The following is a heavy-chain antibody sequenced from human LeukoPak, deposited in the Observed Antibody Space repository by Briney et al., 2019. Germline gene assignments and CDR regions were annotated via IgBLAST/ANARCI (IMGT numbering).Heavy chain of an antibody. CDR2: IYPGDSDT. V-gene: IGHV5-51*01. J-gene: IGHJ6*03. CDR1: GYSFTSYW. Sequence: GESLRISCKGSGYSFTSYWIGWVRQMPGKGLEWMGIIYPGDSDTRYSPSFQGQVTISADKSISTAYLQWSSLKASDTAMYYCARHVGDDYYDSSGTAPYYMDVWGKGTTVTVSS. D-gene: IGHD3-22*01. CDR3: ARHVGDDYYDSSGTAPYYMDV.